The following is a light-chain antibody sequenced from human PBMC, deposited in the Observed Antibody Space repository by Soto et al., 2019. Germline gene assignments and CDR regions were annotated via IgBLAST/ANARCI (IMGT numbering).Light chain of an antibody. Sequence: EIVLTQSPGTLSLSPGERATLFCRASQSVTSSYLAWYQQKPGQAPRLLIYSASSRATGVPTRFSGSGSGADFALTISRLEPEDFAVYYCQHYGASPWTFGQGTKVDIK. CDR2: SAS. CDR3: QHYGASPWT. CDR1: QSVTSSY. J-gene: IGKJ1*01. V-gene: IGKV3-20*01.